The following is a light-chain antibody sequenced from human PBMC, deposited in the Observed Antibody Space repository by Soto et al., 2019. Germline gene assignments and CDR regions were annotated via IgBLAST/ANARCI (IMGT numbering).Light chain of an antibody. V-gene: IGKV1-6*01. CDR1: QGIRSA. CDR3: LLDYAYFWA. CDR2: AAS. J-gene: IGKJ1*01. Sequence: AIQVTQSPSSLSASVGDRVTITCRTSQGIRSALGWYQQKPGKVPKLLIYAASTLQSGVPSRFSGSGSGRDFTLTISSLQPEDFAIYYCLLDYAYFWAFGQGTKVEIK.